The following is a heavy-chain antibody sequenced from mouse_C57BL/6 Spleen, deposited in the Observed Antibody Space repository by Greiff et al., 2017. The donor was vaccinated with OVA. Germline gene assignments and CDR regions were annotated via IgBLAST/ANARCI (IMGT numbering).Heavy chain of an antibody. CDR2: IDPEDGDT. CDR1: GFNIKDYY. D-gene: IGHD2-2*01. Sequence: EVQLQQSGAELVRPGASVKLSCTTSGFNIKDYYMHWVKQRPEQGLEWIGRIDPEDGDTEYAPKFQGKATMTVDTSSNTAYLQLSSLTSEDTAVDYCTTGVTSLYYFDYWGKGTTLTVSS. CDR3: TTGVTSLYYFDY. V-gene: IGHV14-1*01. J-gene: IGHJ2*01.